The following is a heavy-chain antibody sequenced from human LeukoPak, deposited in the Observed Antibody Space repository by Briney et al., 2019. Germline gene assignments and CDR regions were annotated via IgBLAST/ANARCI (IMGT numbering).Heavy chain of an antibody. CDR3: ARGRVQLEKTFDY. V-gene: IGHV4-34*01. CDR2: INHNGST. J-gene: IGHJ4*02. Sequence: SETLSLTCAVYGGSFSGYYWSWIRQPPGKGLEWIGEINHNGSTNYNPSLKSRVTISVDTSKNQFSLKLSSVTAADTAVYYCARGRVQLEKTFDYWGQGTLVTVSS. CDR1: GGSFSGYY. D-gene: IGHD1-1*01.